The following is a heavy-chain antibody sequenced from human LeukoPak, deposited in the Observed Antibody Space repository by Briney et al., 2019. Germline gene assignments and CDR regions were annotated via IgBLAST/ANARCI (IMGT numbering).Heavy chain of an antibody. CDR1: GFSFSDYS. J-gene: IGHJ4*02. D-gene: IGHD2/OR15-2a*01. CDR3: AKGAAHSYGYFSDY. CDR2: ISTSSNTI. Sequence: GGSLRLSCEGSGFSFSDYSMSWVRQAPGKGLEWLSLISTSSNTIYYADSVRGRFTVSRDNAKNFLHLQMNSLTVEDTAEYYCAKGAAHSYGYFSDYWGQGILVAVSS. V-gene: IGHV3-48*01.